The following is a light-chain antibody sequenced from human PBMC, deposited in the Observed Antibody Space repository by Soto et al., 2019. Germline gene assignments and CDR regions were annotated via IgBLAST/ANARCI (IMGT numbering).Light chain of an antibody. J-gene: IGLJ2*01. V-gene: IGLV1-40*01. CDR2: GNS. CDR3: QSYERSLSGSTV. CDR1: SSNIGAGYD. Sequence: QSVLTQPPSVSGAPGQRVTISCTGSSSNIGAGYDVHWYQQLPGTAPKLLIYGNSNRPSGVPDRFSGSKSGTSASLAIPGLQAEDEADYYSQSYERSLSGSTVFGGGTTVTVL.